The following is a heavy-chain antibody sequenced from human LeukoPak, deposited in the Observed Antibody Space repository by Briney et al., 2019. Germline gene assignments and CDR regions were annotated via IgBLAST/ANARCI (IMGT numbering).Heavy chain of an antibody. V-gene: IGHV4-39*01. CDR1: GGSISSRSCC. CDR2: IYYSGST. D-gene: IGHD1-26*01. J-gene: IGHJ4*02. CDR3: ARQVYSGTHYFDY. Sequence: SETLSLTCTVSGGSISSRSCCWGWIRQPPGKGLEWIGTIYYSGSTYYNPFLKSRVTISVDTSKNQFSLRLSSVTAADTAVYYCARQVYSGTHYFDYWGQGTLVTVSS.